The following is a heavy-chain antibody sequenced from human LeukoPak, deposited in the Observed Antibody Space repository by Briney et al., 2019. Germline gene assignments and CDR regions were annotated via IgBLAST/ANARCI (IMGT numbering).Heavy chain of an antibody. CDR2: IYYSGST. V-gene: IGHV4-59*01. D-gene: IGHD3-16*02. CDR1: GGSISSYY. Sequence: SETLSLTCTVSGGSISSYYWSWIRQPPGKGLEWIGYIYYSGSTNYNPSLKSRVTISVDTSKNQFSLKLSSVTAADTAVYYCARLSPLDAFDIWGQGTMVTVSS. J-gene: IGHJ3*02. CDR3: ARLSPLDAFDI.